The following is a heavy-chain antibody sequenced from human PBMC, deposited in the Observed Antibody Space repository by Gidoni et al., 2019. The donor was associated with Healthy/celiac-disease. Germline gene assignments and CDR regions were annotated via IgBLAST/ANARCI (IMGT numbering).Heavy chain of an antibody. D-gene: IGHD1-20*01. J-gene: IGHJ4*02. V-gene: IGHV4-39*01. CDR3: ARHVYSPYTWALYYFDY. CDR1: GGSISSSSYY. CDR2: IYYSGRT. Sequence: QLQLRGSGPGLVKPSETLSLTCTVSGGSISSSSYYWGWIRQPPGKGLEGIGSIYYSGRTSYNPSLKSRVTISVDTSKNQFSLKLSSVTASDTAVYYCARHVYSPYTWALYYFDYWGQGTLVTVSS.